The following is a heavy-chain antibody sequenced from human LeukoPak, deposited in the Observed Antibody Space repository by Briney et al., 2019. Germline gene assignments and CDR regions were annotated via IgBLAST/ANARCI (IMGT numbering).Heavy chain of an antibody. J-gene: IGHJ4*02. CDR3: SRDFWRFGLDF. D-gene: IGHD3-10*01. CDR1: GFTFGVGG. CDR2: IRSKSYGGTS. Sequence: GGSLRLSCIASGFTFGVGGMSWFRKAPGKGLEWVAFIRSKSYGGTSEYAASVRGRFTVSRDDSKSIAYLQMESLKTEDTAVYYCSRDFWRFGLDFWGQGTPVTVSS. V-gene: IGHV3-49*03.